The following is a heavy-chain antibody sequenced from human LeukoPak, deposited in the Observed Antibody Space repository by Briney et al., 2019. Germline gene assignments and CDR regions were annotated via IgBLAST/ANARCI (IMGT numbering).Heavy chain of an antibody. D-gene: IGHD4-11*01. CDR2: VDYGGST. Sequence: SETLCLTCTASGGSISSSSYYWAWIRQPPGKGREWIGSVDYGGSTYYNPSLESRVNLSVDTSETHFSLNLRSVTAADTAVYLCARLTEGTTYRDYWGQGTLVTVSS. V-gene: IGHV4-39*02. CDR3: ARLTEGTTYRDY. CDR1: GGSISSSSYY. J-gene: IGHJ4*02.